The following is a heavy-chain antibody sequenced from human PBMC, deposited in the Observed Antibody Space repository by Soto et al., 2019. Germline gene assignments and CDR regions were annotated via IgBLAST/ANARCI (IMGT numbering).Heavy chain of an antibody. V-gene: IGHV1-3*01. CDR2: FNDGNGDK. J-gene: IGHJ3*02. CDR3: ARASSHHDGFDM. Sequence: ASEKVSCMASGYTFSTYTMHWVRQAPGQRFEWMGWFNDGNGDKRYSQRFQGRVTITRDTFATTGYMELSSLTSEDTAVYYCARASSHHDGFDMWGQGTTVTVSS. CDR1: GYTFSTYT.